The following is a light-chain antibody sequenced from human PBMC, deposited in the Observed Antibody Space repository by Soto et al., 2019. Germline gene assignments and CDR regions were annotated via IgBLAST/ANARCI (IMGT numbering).Light chain of an antibody. CDR1: QSISKW. CDR2: AAS. CDR3: QQLNSYPRT. J-gene: IGKJ1*01. Sequence: DIQMTQSRSTLSSCIGDICSITCRASQSISKWLAWHQQKPGKAPKLLIYAASTLQSGVPSRFSGSGSGTEFTLTISSLQPEDFATYYCQQLNSYPRTFGQGTKV. V-gene: IGKV1-5*01.